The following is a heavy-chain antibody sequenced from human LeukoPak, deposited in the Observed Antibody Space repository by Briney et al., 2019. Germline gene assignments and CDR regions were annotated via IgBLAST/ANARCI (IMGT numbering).Heavy chain of an antibody. CDR2: IIPIFGTA. CDR3: ARSTPRIIAVAGTGDAFDI. V-gene: IGHV1-69*13. D-gene: IGHD6-19*01. CDR1: GGTFSSYA. J-gene: IGHJ3*02. Sequence: ASVKVSCKASGGTFSSYAISWVRQAPGQGLEWMGAIIPIFGTANYAQKFQGRVTITADESTSTAYMELSSLRSDDTAVYYCARSTPRIIAVAGTGDAFDIWGQGTLVTVSS.